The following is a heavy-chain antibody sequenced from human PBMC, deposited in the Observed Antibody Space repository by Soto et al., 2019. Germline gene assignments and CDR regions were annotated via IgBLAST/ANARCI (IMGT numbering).Heavy chain of an antibody. J-gene: IGHJ4*02. CDR3: ARGGDPYSSSW. CDR1: GGSISSYY. CDR2: IYYSGST. D-gene: IGHD6-13*01. V-gene: IGHV4-59*01. Sequence: TLSLTCTVSGGSISSYYWSWIRQPPGKGLEWIGYIYYSGSTNYNPSLKSRVTISVDTSKNQFSLKLSSGTAADTAVYYCARGGDPYSSSWWGQGTLVTVSS.